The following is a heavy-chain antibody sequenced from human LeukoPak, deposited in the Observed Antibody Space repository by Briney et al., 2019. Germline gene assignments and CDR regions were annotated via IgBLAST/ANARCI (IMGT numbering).Heavy chain of an antibody. CDR2: IIPIFGTA. J-gene: IGHJ6*03. Sequence: SVKVSCKASGGTFSSYAISWVRQAPGQGLEWMGGIIPIFGTANYAQKFQGRVTITTDESTSTAYMELSSLRSEDTAVYYCARAELVGATKAYYYYYYMGVWGKGTTVTVSS. D-gene: IGHD1-26*01. CDR1: GGTFSSYA. CDR3: ARAELVGATKAYYYYYYMGV. V-gene: IGHV1-69*05.